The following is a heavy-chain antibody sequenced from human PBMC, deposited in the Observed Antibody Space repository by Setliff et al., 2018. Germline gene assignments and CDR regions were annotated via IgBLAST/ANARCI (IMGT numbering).Heavy chain of an antibody. D-gene: IGHD6-19*01. CDR2: IGIYNGDT. CDR3: VRSSAPQVVLAADFDF. CDR1: GYTFSRYG. J-gene: IGHJ4*02. Sequence: ASVKVSCKASGYTFSRYGFSWVRQAPGQGLEWMGWIGIYNGDTNYAQKLQGRVTMTIDTSATTVYMELKSLRSDDTAVYYCVRSSAPQVVLAADFDFWGQGTPVTVSS. V-gene: IGHV1-18*01.